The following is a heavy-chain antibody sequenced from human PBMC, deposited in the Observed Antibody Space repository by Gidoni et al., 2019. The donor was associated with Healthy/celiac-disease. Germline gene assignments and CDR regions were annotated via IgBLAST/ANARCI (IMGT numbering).Heavy chain of an antibody. V-gene: IGHV3-21*01. D-gene: IGHD4-17*01. CDR3: ARDRAHLYGVDY. CDR1: GFTFSSYS. CDR2: ISSSSSYI. J-gene: IGHJ4*02. Sequence: EVQLVESGGGLVKPGGSLRLSCAASGFTFSSYSMNWVRQAPGKGLEWVSSISSSSSYIYYADSVKGRFTISRDNAKNSLYLQMNSLRAEDTAVYYCARDRAHLYGVDYGGQGTLVTVSS.